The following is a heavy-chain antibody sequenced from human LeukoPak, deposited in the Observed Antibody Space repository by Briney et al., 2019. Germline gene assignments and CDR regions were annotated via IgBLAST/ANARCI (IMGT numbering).Heavy chain of an antibody. CDR2: INPNSGGT. D-gene: IGHD3-22*01. CDR1: GYTFTGYY. CDR3: VGGSVGSGYYYYFDY. V-gene: IGHV1-2*02. Sequence: ASVKVYCKASGYTFTGYYMHWVRQAPGQGLEWMGWINPNSGGTNYAQKFQGRVTMTRDTSISTAYMELSRLRSDDTAVYYCVGGSVGSGYYYYFDYWGQGTLVTVSS. J-gene: IGHJ4*02.